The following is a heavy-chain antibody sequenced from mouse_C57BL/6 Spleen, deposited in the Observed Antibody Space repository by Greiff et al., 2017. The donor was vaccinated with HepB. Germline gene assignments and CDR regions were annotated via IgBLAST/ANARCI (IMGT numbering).Heavy chain of an antibody. CDR3: ARDAVSNYGFAY. D-gene: IGHD2-5*01. J-gene: IGHJ3*01. V-gene: IGHV5-4*01. CDR1: GFTFSSYA. Sequence: VQLKESGGGLVKPGGSLKLSCAASGFTFSSYAMSWVRQTPEKRLEWVATISDGGSYTYYPDNVKGRFTISRDNAKNNLYLQMSHLKSEDTAMYYCARDAVSNYGFAYWGQGTLVTVSA. CDR2: ISDGGSYT.